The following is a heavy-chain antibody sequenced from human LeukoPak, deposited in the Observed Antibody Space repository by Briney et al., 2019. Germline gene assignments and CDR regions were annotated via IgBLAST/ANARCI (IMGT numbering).Heavy chain of an antibody. D-gene: IGHD5-12*01. V-gene: IGHV3-48*03. CDR1: GFTFSSYE. J-gene: IGHJ6*04. Sequence: PGGSLRLSCAAFGFTFSSYEMNWVRRAPGKGLEWVSYISSSGSTKYYADSVKGRFTISRDNAKNSLYLQMNSLRAEDTAVYYCARKDYGGYAYYYYGLDVWGKGTTVTVSS. CDR3: ARKDYGGYAYYYYGLDV. CDR2: ISSSGSTK.